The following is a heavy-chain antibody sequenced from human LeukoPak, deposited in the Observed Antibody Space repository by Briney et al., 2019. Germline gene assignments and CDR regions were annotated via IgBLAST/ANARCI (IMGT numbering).Heavy chain of an antibody. D-gene: IGHD3-22*01. V-gene: IGHV1-46*01. CDR1: GYTFTSYY. J-gene: IGHJ5*02. Sequence: GASVKVSCTASGYTFTSYYMHWVRQAPGQGLEWMGIINPSGGSTSYAQKFQGRVTMTRDTTTSTVYMELSSLRSEDTAVYYCARAYYYDSSGRGTPFDPWGQGTLVTVSS. CDR2: INPSGGST. CDR3: ARAYYYDSSGRGTPFDP.